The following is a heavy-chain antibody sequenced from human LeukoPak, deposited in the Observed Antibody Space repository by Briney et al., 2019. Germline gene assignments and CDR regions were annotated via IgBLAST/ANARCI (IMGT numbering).Heavy chain of an antibody. Sequence: GGSLRLSCAASGFTFSSYGMHWVRQAPGKGLEWVAVISYDGSNKYYADSVKGRFTISRDNSKNTLYLQMNSLRAEDTAVYYCAKDREYSSSPIDYWGQGTLVTVSS. V-gene: IGHV3-30*18. CDR1: GFTFSSYG. CDR2: ISYDGSNK. CDR3: AKDREYSSSPIDY. D-gene: IGHD6-6*01. J-gene: IGHJ4*02.